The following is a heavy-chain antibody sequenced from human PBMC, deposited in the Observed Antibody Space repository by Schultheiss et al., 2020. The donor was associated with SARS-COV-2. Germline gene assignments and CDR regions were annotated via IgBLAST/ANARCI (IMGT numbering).Heavy chain of an antibody. V-gene: IGHV3-73*01. CDR2: IRSKANSYAT. Sequence: GGSLRLSCAASGFTFSGSAMHWVRQASGKGLEWVGRIRSKANSYATAYAASVKGRFTISRDDSKNTAYLQMNSLKTEDTAVYYCAKVQGGLNYYYYMDVWGKGTTVTVSS. CDR3: AKVQGGLNYYYYMDV. J-gene: IGHJ6*03. D-gene: IGHD3-16*01. CDR1: GFTFSGSA.